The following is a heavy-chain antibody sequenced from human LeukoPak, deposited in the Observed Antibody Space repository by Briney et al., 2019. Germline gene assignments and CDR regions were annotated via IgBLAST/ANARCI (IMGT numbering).Heavy chain of an antibody. CDR2: INHSGST. CDR3: ARIGGGTTDYFDY. CDR1: GGSFSGYY. D-gene: IGHD4-11*01. V-gene: IGHV4-34*01. Sequence: PSETLSLTCAVYGGSFSGYYWSWIRQPPGKGLEWIGEINHSGSTNYNPSPKSRVTISVDTSKNQFSLKLSSVTAADTAVYYCARIGGGTTDYFDYWGQGTLVTVSS. J-gene: IGHJ4*02.